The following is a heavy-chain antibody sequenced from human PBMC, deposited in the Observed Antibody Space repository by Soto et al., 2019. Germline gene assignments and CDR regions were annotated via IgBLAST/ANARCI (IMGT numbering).Heavy chain of an antibody. V-gene: IGHV4-34*01. CDR1: GGSFSGYY. CDR2: INHSGST. J-gene: IGHJ4*02. CDR3: ARTYGSGSSFLDY. D-gene: IGHD3-10*01. Sequence: SETLSLTCAVYGGSFSGYYWSWIRQPPGKGLEWIGEINHSGSTNYNPSLKSRVTISVDTSKNQFSLKLSSVTAADTAVYYCARTYGSGSSFLDYWGQGTLVTVSS.